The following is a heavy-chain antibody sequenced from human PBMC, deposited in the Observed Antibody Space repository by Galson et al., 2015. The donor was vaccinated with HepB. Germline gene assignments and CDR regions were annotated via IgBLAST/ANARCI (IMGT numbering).Heavy chain of an antibody. Sequence: SLRLSCAASGFTFSSYAMHWVRQAPGKGLECVAVISYDGSNKYYADSVKGRFTISRDNSKNTLYLQMNSLRAEDTAVYYCARKYDSSGYYYFGYFDYWGQGTLVTVSS. V-gene: IGHV3-30*04. D-gene: IGHD3-22*01. CDR1: GFTFSSYA. CDR2: ISYDGSNK. CDR3: ARKYDSSGYYYFGYFDY. J-gene: IGHJ4*02.